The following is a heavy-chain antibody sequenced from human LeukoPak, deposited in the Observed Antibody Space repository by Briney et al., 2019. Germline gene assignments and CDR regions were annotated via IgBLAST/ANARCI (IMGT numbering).Heavy chain of an antibody. J-gene: IGHJ4*02. CDR3: ARAWGVGYCSGGSCYGGFDY. CDR1: GFTFSSHW. D-gene: IGHD2-15*01. V-gene: IGHV3-74*01. Sequence: GGSLRLSCAASGFTFSSHWMHWVRQAPGKGLVWVSRINSDGSSTSYADSVKGRFTISRDNAKNTLYLQMNSLRAEDTAVYYCARAWGVGYCSGGSCYGGFDYWGQGTLVTVSS. CDR2: INSDGSST.